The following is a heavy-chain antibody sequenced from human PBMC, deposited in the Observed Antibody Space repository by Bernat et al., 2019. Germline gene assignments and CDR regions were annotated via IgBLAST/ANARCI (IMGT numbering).Heavy chain of an antibody. CDR2: ISYDGSNK. J-gene: IGHJ5*02. D-gene: IGHD6-19*01. CDR3: AGDKAFQWLIGYNWFDP. V-gene: IGHV3-30-3*01. Sequence: QVQLVESGGGVVQPGRSLRLSCAASGFTFSSYAMHWVRQAPGKGLEWVAVISYDGSNKYYADSVKGRFTISRDNSKNTLYLQMNSLRAEDTAVYYCAGDKAFQWLIGYNWFDPWGQGTLVTVSS. CDR1: GFTFSSYA.